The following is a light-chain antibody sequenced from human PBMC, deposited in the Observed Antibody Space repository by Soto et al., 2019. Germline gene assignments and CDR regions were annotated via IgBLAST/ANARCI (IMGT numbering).Light chain of an antibody. CDR2: DAS. V-gene: IGKV1-5*01. J-gene: IGKJ1*01. CDR3: QEYDSYSSWT. CDR1: QSISWY. Sequence: DIQMTQSPSTLSASVEDRVTITCRASQSISWYLAWYQQKPGKAPKLLIYDASRLKSGVPSRFSGSGSGTEFTLTISSLQPDDFATDYCQEYDSYSSWTCGQGTKVEVK.